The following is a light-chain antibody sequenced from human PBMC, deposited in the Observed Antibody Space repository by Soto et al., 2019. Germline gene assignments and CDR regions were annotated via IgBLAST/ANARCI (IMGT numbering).Light chain of an antibody. CDR3: LISYSGAYV. J-gene: IGLJ1*01. V-gene: IGLV7-46*01. CDR2: DTS. Sequence: QAVVTQEPSLTVSPGGTVTLTCGSSTGAVTSGHYPYWFQQKPGQAPRTLIYDTSNKHSWTPARFSGSLLGGKAALTLSGAQPEDDHDYYSLISYSGAYVFRTGTTVTVL. CDR1: TGAVTSGHY.